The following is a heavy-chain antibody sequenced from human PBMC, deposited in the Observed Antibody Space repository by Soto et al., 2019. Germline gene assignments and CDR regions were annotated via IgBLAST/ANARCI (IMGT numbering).Heavy chain of an antibody. CDR3: ARDHHRYSGYDYVDY. D-gene: IGHD5-12*01. J-gene: IGHJ4*02. Sequence: QVLLVESGGGLVKPGGSLRLSCVASGFTFSDYYMSWIRQAPGKGLEWVSYISSSSSYTNYADSVKGRFTISRDNAKNSLYLQMNSLRAEDTAVYYCARDHHRYSGYDYVDYWGQGTLVTVSS. V-gene: IGHV3-11*05. CDR2: ISSSSSYT. CDR1: GFTFSDYY.